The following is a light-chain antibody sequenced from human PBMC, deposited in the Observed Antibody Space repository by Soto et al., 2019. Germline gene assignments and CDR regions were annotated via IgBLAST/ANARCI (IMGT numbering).Light chain of an antibody. CDR1: QVISTNY. V-gene: IGKV3-20*01. J-gene: IGKJ1*01. CDR3: QQYGASSWA. Sequence: EVVLTQSPGTLSLSPGERATLSCRASQVISTNYLAWYQQQKPGQAPRLLIYDASKSATGVPDRFSGSGSGTDFTLAISGLEPVDFAVYYCQQYGASSWAFGLGTKVEIK. CDR2: DAS.